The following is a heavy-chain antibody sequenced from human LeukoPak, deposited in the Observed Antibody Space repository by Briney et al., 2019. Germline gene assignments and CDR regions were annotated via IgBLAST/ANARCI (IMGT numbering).Heavy chain of an antibody. Sequence: EGSLRLSCAASGFTFSSYGMHWVRQAPGKGLEWVSSLSGSGYNTYYADSVKGRFTISRDNSKNTVYLQMNSLRAEDTAVYYCAKDPYGTRYFDYWGQGTLVTVSS. J-gene: IGHJ4*02. CDR1: GFTFSSYG. D-gene: IGHD2-2*01. CDR2: LSGSGYNT. CDR3: AKDPYGTRYFDY. V-gene: IGHV3-23*01.